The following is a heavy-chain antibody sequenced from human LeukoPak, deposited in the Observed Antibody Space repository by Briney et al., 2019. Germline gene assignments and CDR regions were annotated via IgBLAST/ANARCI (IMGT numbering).Heavy chain of an antibody. CDR2: IYNDGRT. J-gene: IGHJ3*02. Sequence: PGGSLRLSCAASGFTANNKYMTWVRHAPGKGLEWVSLIYNDGRTYYADSVKGRCTISRDNLKNMLYLQMNSMKVDDTALYYCARGLFLSGYLDAFDIWGQGTVVTVSS. CDR1: GFTANNKY. CDR3: ARGLFLSGYLDAFDI. D-gene: IGHD3-22*01. V-gene: IGHV3-53*01.